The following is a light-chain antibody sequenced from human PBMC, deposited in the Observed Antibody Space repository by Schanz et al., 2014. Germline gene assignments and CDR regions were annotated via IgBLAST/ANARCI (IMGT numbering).Light chain of an antibody. J-gene: IGKJ1*01. CDR1: QTISSY. Sequence: DIQMTQSPTSLSASVGDRVTISCRASQTISSYLNWYQQKPGKAPKLLIYAASTLQSGVLSRFSGSGSGTEFTLTISSLQPDDFATYYCQQYNSLWTFGQGTKVEIK. V-gene: IGKV1-39*01. CDR2: AAS. CDR3: QQYNSLWT.